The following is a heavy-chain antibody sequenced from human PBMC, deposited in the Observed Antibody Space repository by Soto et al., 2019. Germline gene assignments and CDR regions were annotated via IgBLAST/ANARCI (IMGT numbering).Heavy chain of an antibody. Sequence: GGSLRLSCAASGFTFSSYALTWVRQAPGKGLEWVSSISGNGDTTYYADSVKGRFTISRDNSKNTLYVQMNSLRAEDTALYYCAKGPSNSCFSGVHYWGQGTLVTVSS. V-gene: IGHV3-23*01. CDR2: ISGNGDTT. J-gene: IGHJ4*02. D-gene: IGHD2-15*01. CDR1: GFTFSSYA. CDR3: AKGPSNSCFSGVHY.